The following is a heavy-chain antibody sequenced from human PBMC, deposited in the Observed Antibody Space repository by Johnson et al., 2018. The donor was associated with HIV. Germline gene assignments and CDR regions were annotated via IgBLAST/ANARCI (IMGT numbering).Heavy chain of an antibody. D-gene: IGHD6-19*01. CDR3: ARDRQAVRGTFDI. CDR1: GFTFSSYA. V-gene: IGHV3-30*04. Sequence: QVRLVESGGGVVQPGRSLRLSCAASGFTFSSYAMHWVRQAPGKGLEWVAVISYDGGNKYYADSVKGRFTISRDNSKNTLYLQMNSLRAEDTALYYCARDRQAVRGTFDIWGQGTMVTVSS. J-gene: IGHJ3*02. CDR2: ISYDGGNK.